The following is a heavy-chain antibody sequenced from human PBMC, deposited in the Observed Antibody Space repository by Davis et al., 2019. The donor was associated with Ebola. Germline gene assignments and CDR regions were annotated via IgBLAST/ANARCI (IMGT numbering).Heavy chain of an antibody. CDR3: ARSSIAARPGYYYGMDV. Sequence: PGGSLRLSCAASGFTFSNAWMNWVRQAPGKGLEWVGRIKSKTDGGTTDYAAPVKGRFTISRDDSKNTLYLQMNSLRAEDTAVYYCARSSIAARPGYYYGMDVWGQGTTVTVSS. D-gene: IGHD6-6*01. V-gene: IGHV3-15*07. CDR1: GFTFSNAW. CDR2: IKSKTDGGTT. J-gene: IGHJ6*02.